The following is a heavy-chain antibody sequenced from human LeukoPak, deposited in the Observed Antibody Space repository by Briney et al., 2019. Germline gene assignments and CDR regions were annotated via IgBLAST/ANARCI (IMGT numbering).Heavy chain of an antibody. CDR3: VRATHTMIVGIDH. Sequence: ASVKVSCKASGYSFTNYGISWVRQAPGQGLEWMGWISAYNDNANHAQKLQDRVTMTTDTSTRTAYMELRNLRSDDTAVYYCVRATHTMIVGIDHWGQGTLVTVSS. CDR2: ISAYNDNA. CDR1: GYSFTNYG. J-gene: IGHJ4*02. D-gene: IGHD3-22*01. V-gene: IGHV1-18*01.